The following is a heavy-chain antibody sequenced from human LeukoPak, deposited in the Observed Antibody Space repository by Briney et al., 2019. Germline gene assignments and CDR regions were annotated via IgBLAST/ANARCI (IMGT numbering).Heavy chain of an antibody. CDR3: ARVRPGATQAY. D-gene: IGHD1-26*01. J-gene: IGHJ4*02. Sequence: ASVKVSCKASGYTFTSYGISWVRQAPGQGLEWMGWISAYNGNTNYAQKLQGRVTMTTDTSTSTAYLELRSLRADDTAVYYCARVRPGATQAYWGQGTLVTVSS. CDR2: ISAYNGNT. V-gene: IGHV1-18*01. CDR1: GYTFTSYG.